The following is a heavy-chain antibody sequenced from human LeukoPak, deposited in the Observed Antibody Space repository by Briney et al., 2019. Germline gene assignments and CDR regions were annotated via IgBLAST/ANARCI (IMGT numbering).Heavy chain of an antibody. V-gene: IGHV3-21*01. CDR2: ITSSSSYV. Sequence: GGSLRLSCEASGFTFSSYNMNWVRQAPRKRLEWVSSITSSSSYVLYADSVKGRFTISRDNSKNSLYLQMNSLRVEDTAVYYCARVFGQWLVSFDIWGQGTMVTVSS. J-gene: IGHJ3*02. CDR1: GFTFSSYN. D-gene: IGHD6-19*01. CDR3: ARVFGQWLVSFDI.